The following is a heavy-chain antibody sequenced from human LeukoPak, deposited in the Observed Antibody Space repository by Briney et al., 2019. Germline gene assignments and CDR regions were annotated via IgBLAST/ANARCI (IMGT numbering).Heavy chain of an antibody. D-gene: IGHD2-21*02. CDR3: ARGAGLRLRCFDY. CDR2: ISYDGSNK. V-gene: IGHV3-30-3*01. Sequence: AGGSLRLSCAASGFTFSSYAMHWVRQAPGKGLEWVAVISYDGSNKYYADSVKGRFTISRDNSKNTLYLQMNSLRAEDTAVYYCARGAGLRLRCFDYWGQGTLVTVSS. J-gene: IGHJ4*02. CDR1: GFTFSSYA.